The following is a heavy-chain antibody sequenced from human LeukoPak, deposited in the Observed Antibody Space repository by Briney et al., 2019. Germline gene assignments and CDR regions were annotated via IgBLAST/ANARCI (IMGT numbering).Heavy chain of an antibody. V-gene: IGHV4-38-2*02. CDR2: IFHSGNS. D-gene: IGHD1-7*01. CDR3: ARVGYNWNLWFDF. J-gene: IGHJ3*01. Sequence: PETLSLTCTVSGYSMSSGYYWGWIRQPPGKGLQWIGSIFHSGNSYYNPSLKSRVTISVDTSKNQFSLKVNSVTAADTAVYYCARVGYNWNLWFDFWGQGTTVTVSS. CDR1: GYSMSSGYY.